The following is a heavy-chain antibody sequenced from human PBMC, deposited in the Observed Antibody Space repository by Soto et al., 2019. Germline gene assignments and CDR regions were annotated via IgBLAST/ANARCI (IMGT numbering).Heavy chain of an antibody. CDR2: NYHSGTN. Sequence: SETLSLTCAASGVTISTHYWSWVRQPPGKGLEWIGYNYHSGTNNYNPSLKSRVTISVDTSKNQFSLRLTSVTAADTAIYYCVREAYIGYGHAIDHWGQGILVTVSS. D-gene: IGHD5-12*01. CDR1: GVTISTHY. CDR3: VREAYIGYGHAIDH. V-gene: IGHV4-59*11. J-gene: IGHJ4*02.